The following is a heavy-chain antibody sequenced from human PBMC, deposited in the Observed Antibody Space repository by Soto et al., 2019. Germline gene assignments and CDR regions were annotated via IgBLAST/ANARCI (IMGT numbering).Heavy chain of an antibody. V-gene: IGHV1-69*13. CDR1: GGTFSSYA. CDR2: IIPIFGTA. J-gene: IGHJ6*02. Sequence: GASVKVSCKASGGTFSSYAISWVRQAPGQGLEWMGGIIPIFGTANYAQKFQGRVTITADESTSTAYMELSSLRSEDTAVYYCARDPDYYGSGSRIYNYYGMDVWGQGTTVTVSS. CDR3: ARDPDYYGSGSRIYNYYGMDV. D-gene: IGHD3-10*01.